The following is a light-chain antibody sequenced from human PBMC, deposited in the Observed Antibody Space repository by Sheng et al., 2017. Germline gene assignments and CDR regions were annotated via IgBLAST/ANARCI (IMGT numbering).Light chain of an antibody. CDR2: GAS. CDR1: QSVTSNY. CDR3: QQYGSSPPYT. Sequence: EKVMTQSPATLSVSPGERATLSCRASQSVTSNYLAWYQQKPGQAPRLLIYGASSRATGIPDRFSGSGSGTDFTLTISRLEPEDFAVYYCQQYGSSPPYTFGQGTKLEIK. J-gene: IGKJ2*01. V-gene: IGKV3-20*01.